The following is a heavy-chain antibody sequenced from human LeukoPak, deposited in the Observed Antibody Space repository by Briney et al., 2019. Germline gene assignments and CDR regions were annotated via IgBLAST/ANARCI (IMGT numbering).Heavy chain of an antibody. D-gene: IGHD2-21*02. CDR1: VYAFIRFG. Sequence: ASVKVSCKASVYAFIRFGVAWVRQAPGQGLERMGWISAYNGNTNYAQKLQGRVTMTTDTSTNTAYMELRSLRSDDTAVYYCARSGDGNWFDPWGRGTLVTVSS. CDR2: ISAYNGNT. CDR3: ARSGDGNWFDP. J-gene: IGHJ5*02. V-gene: IGHV1-18*01.